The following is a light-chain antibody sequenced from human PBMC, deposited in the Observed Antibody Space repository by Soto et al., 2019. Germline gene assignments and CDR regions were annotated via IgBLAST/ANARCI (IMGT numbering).Light chain of an antibody. CDR3: QQYGSSPPIT. CDR2: GAS. J-gene: IGKJ5*01. Sequence: EIVLTQSPGTLSLSPGERATLSCRASHSVSSSYLAWYQQKPGQAPRLLIYGASSRATGIPDRFSGSGSGTDFTLTISRLEPDDFAVYYCQQYGSSPPITFGQGTRLEMK. CDR1: HSVSSSY. V-gene: IGKV3-20*01.